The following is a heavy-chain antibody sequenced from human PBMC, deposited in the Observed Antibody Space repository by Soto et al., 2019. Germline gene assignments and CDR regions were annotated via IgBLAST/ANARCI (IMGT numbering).Heavy chain of an antibody. V-gene: IGHV4-39*01. D-gene: IGHD6-19*01. J-gene: IGHJ4*02. Sequence: SETLSLTCTVSGGSISSSSYYWGWIRQPPGKGLEWIGSIYFSGSTYYNPSLKGRVTISVDTSKNQFSLKLSFGTAADTAVDYCASAYSSGWHGETVFDYWGQGTLVTVSS. CDR3: ASAYSSGWHGETVFDY. CDR1: GGSISSSSYY. CDR2: IYFSGST.